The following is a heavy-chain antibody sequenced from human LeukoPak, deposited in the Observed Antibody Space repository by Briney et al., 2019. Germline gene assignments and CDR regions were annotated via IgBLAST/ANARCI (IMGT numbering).Heavy chain of an antibody. CDR3: ARCSGTSHCSFDY. Sequence: SVKVSCKASGGTFSSYAISWVRQTTGQGLEWMGGIIPIFGTANYAQKFQGRVTVTADESTSTAYMELSSLRSEDTAVYYCARCSGTSHCSFDYWGQGTLVTVSS. CDR2: IIPIFGTA. CDR1: GGTFSSYA. V-gene: IGHV1-69*01. J-gene: IGHJ4*02. D-gene: IGHD3-10*01.